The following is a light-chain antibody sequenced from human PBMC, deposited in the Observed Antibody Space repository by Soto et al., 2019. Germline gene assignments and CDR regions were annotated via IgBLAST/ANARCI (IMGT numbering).Light chain of an antibody. CDR2: DNN. CDR3: GTWDNSLSAGV. V-gene: IGLV1-51*01. CDR1: SSNIGNNY. J-gene: IGLJ2*01. Sequence: QSVLTQPPSVSAAPGQKVTISCTGSSSNIGNNYVSWYQQVPGTAPKVLIYDNNKRPSGIPDRFSGSKSGTSATLGITGLQTEDEADYYCGTWDNSLSAGVFGAGTKVTVL.